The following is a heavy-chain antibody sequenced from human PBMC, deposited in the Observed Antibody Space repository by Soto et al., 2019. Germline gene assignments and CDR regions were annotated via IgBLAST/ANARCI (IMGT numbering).Heavy chain of an antibody. V-gene: IGHV2-26*01. J-gene: IGHJ6*02. CDR2: IFSNDEK. CDR1: GFSLSNARMG. D-gene: IGHD3-22*01. Sequence: QVTLKESGPVLVQPTETLTLTCTASGFSLSNARMGVSWIRQPPGKALEWLAHIFSNDEKSYSTALKSRLTISKDTSKSQVVLTMTNMDPVDTATYCCARTLYYYDSSGYYYFYYYGMDVWGQGPTVTVSS. CDR3: ARTLYYYDSSGYYYFYYYGMDV.